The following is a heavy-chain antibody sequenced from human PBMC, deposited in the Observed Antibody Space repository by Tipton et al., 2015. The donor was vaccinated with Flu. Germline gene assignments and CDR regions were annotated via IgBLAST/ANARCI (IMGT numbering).Heavy chain of an antibody. Sequence: LRLSCTVSGDSISRFYWSWIRQPPGKGLEWIGYSGSTNYNPSLKNRVTISLDTSKNQFSLQLKSVIASDTAVYYCARLKLFALVNHSYYYGLDVWGQGTTVTVS. CDR2: SGST. V-gene: IGHV4-59*08. CDR1: GDSISRFY. CDR3: ARLKLFALVNHSYYYGLDV. J-gene: IGHJ6*02. D-gene: IGHD3/OR15-3a*01.